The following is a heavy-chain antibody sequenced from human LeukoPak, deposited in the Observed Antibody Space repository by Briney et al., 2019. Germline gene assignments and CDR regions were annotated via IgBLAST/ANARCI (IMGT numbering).Heavy chain of an antibody. Sequence: GGSLRLSCAASGFTFSDTAIHWVRQASGKGLEWVGRIRGKGFSDPPAYAASVKDRFTISRDDSESTAYLQMNSLKAEDTAVYYCTVPQSGGNWFDPWGPGTQVTVSS. J-gene: IGHJ5*02. V-gene: IGHV3-73*01. CDR2: IRGKGFSDPP. D-gene: IGHD3-16*01. CDR3: TVPQSGGNWFDP. CDR1: GFTFSDTA.